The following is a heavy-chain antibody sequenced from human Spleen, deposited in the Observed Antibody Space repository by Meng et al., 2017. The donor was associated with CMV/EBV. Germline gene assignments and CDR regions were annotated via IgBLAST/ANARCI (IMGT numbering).Heavy chain of an antibody. Sequence: GESLKISCAASGFTFSSNDMHWVRQTTGKGLEWVSAIGTAGDTYYPGSVKGRFTISRENAKNSFYLQMNSLRAGDTAVYFCAKDPGTYDLERVLDIWGQGTMVTVSS. CDR1: GFTFSSND. J-gene: IGHJ3*02. V-gene: IGHV3-13*01. CDR3: AKDPGTYDLERVLDI. D-gene: IGHD1-1*01. CDR2: IGTAGDT.